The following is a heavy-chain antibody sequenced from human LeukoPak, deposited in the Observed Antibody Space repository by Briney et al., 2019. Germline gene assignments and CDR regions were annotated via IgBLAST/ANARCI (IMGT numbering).Heavy chain of an antibody. CDR1: GFTFSSYS. D-gene: IGHD3-22*01. J-gene: IGHJ3*02. CDR3: ARDPATYYYDSSGLGVFDI. CDR2: ISSSSSTI. V-gene: IGHV3-48*04. Sequence: PGGSLRLSCAASGFTFSSYSMNWVRQAPGKGLEWVSYISSSSSTIYYADSVKGRFTISRDNPKNSLYLQMNSLRAEDTAVYYCARDPATYYYDSSGLGVFDIWGQGTMVTVSS.